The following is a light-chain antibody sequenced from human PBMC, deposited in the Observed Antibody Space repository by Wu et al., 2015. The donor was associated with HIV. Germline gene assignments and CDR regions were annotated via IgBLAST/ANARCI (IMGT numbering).Light chain of an antibody. Sequence: DIQMTQSPSSLSASVGDRVTITCRASQGISNSLAWYQQKPGKAPKLLLYTASKLESGVPSRFSGRGSGTDYTLTINSLQPDDFAAYYCQQFNSYGWTFGRGT. J-gene: IGKJ1*01. CDR2: TAS. CDR3: QQFNSYGWT. CDR1: QGISNS. V-gene: IGKV1-NL1*01.